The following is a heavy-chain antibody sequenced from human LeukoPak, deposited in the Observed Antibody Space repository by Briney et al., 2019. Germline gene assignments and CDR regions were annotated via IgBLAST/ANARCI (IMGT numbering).Heavy chain of an antibody. CDR1: GGSFSGYY. V-gene: IGHV4-34*01. CDR2: INHSGST. Sequence: PSETLSLTCAIYGGSFSGYYWSWIRQPPGKGLEWIGEINHSGSTNYNPSLKSRVTISVDTSKNQFSLKLSSVTAAVTAVYYCASTGYDFWSGPSALGYWGQGTLVTVSS. D-gene: IGHD3-3*01. J-gene: IGHJ4*02. CDR3: ASTGYDFWSGPSALGY.